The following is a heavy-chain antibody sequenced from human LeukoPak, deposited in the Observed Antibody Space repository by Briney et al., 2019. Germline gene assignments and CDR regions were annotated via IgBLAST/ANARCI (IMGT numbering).Heavy chain of an antibody. CDR1: GFTFSGYW. Sequence: PGGSLRLSCAASGFTFSGYWMHWVRQAPGKGLVWVSRINTDGSSTTYADSVKGRFTISRDNAKNTLFLEMNNLKVEDTAVYYCASFGQQWLESYWGLGTLVTVSS. D-gene: IGHD6-19*01. V-gene: IGHV3-74*01. CDR3: ASFGQQWLESY. CDR2: INTDGSST. J-gene: IGHJ4*02.